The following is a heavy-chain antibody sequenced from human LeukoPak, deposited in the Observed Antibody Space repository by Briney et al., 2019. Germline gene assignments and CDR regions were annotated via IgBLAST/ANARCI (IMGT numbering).Heavy chain of an antibody. CDR2: IRYDGNNK. D-gene: IGHD1-14*01. V-gene: IGHV3-30*02. CDR3: VKDNPLDY. Sequence: GGSLRLSCAASGFTFSNYGMHWVRQAPGKGLEWVAFIRYDGNNKLYADSVKGRFTIFRDNSKNTLYLHINSLRAEDTAVYYCVKDNPLDYWGQGTLVTVSS. J-gene: IGHJ4*02. CDR1: GFTFSNYG.